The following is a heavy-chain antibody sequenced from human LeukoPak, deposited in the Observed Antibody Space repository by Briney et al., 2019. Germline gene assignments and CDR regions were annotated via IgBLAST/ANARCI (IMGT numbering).Heavy chain of an antibody. CDR3: AILYYDFWSGYYTDY. V-gene: IGHV4-34*01. Sequence: SETLSLTCAVYGGSFSGYYWSWIRQPPGKGLEWIGEINHSGSTNYNPSLKSRVTISVDTSENQFSLKLSSVTAADTAVYYCAILYYDFWSGYYTDYWGQGTLVTVSS. CDR1: GGSFSGYY. CDR2: INHSGST. D-gene: IGHD3-3*01. J-gene: IGHJ4*02.